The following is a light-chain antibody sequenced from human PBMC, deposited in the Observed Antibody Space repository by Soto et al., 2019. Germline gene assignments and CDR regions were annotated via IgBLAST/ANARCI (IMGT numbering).Light chain of an antibody. Sequence: EIVLTQSPGTLSLSPGERATLSCRASQSISSSYLAWYQQKPGQAPRLLISGASSRATGIPDRFSGSGSGTDFTLTISRLEPEDLAVYFCQQYVSSPWTFGQGTKVEIK. CDR2: GAS. J-gene: IGKJ1*01. V-gene: IGKV3-20*01. CDR1: QSISSSY. CDR3: QQYVSSPWT.